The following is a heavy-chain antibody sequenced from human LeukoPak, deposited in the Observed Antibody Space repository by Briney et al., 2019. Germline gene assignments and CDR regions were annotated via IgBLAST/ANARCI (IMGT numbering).Heavy chain of an antibody. CDR2: INPNSGGT. V-gene: IGHV1-2*02. Sequence: GASVKVSCKASGYTFTRYYMHGVRQAPGQGLEWMGWINPNSGGTNYAQKFKGRVTMTRDTSISTAYMELSRMRSDDTAVYYCARATQRQYYFDYWGQGTLVTVSS. D-gene: IGHD6-19*01. J-gene: IGHJ4*02. CDR1: GYTFTRYY. CDR3: ARATQRQYYFDY.